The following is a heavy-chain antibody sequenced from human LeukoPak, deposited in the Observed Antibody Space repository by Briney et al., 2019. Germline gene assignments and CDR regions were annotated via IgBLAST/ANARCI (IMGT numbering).Heavy chain of an antibody. Sequence: PSETLSLTCTVSGGSISSGGYYWSWIRQHPGKGLEWIGYIYYSGSTYYNPSLKSRVTISVDTSKNQFSLKLSSVTAADTAVYYCARGPMTTVTTAAFDIWGQGTMVTVSS. CDR2: IYYSGST. CDR3: ARGPMTTVTTAAFDI. D-gene: IGHD4-17*01. J-gene: IGHJ3*02. CDR1: GGSISSGGYY. V-gene: IGHV4-31*03.